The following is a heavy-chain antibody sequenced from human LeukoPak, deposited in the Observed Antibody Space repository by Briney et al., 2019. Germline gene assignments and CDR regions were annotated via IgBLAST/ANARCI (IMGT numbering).Heavy chain of an antibody. Sequence: PSETLSLTCAVNRGPFIGYYWSWIRQPPGKGLEWLGETDHSGNTNYNPSLKSRLTISIDPSKNQVSLKLSSVTAADTAVYYCARYPFCGGDCSDWFDPWGQGTLVTVSS. D-gene: IGHD2-21*02. CDR2: TDHSGNT. V-gene: IGHV4-34*01. CDR3: ARYPFCGGDCSDWFDP. J-gene: IGHJ5*02. CDR1: RGPFIGYY.